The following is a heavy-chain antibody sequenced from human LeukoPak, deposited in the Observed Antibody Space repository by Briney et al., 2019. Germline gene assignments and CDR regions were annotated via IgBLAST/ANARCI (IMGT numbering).Heavy chain of an antibody. CDR1: GGSFSGYY. D-gene: IGHD6-19*01. CDR3: ATHLNGGWYFLDY. CDR2: INHSGST. J-gene: IGHJ4*02. Sequence: PSETLSLTCAVYGGSFSGYYWSWIRQPPGKGLEWIGEINHSGSTNYNPSLKSRVTLSVDTSKNQFSLKLSSVTAADTAVYYCATHLNGGWYFLDYWGQGTLVTVSS. V-gene: IGHV4-34*01.